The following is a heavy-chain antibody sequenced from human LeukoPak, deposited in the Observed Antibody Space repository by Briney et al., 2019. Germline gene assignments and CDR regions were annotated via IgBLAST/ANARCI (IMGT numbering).Heavy chain of an antibody. CDR2: ISGGGRST. CDR1: GFTFSTYA. J-gene: IGHJ4*02. D-gene: IGHD4-23*01. CDR3: AKVFESVVTPNDY. Sequence: GGSLRLSCAASGFTFSTYAMTWGRQAPGKGLDWVSAISGGGRSTYYADSVKGRFTISRDNSKNTLYLQMNSLRAEDTAVYYCAKVFESVVTPNDYWGQGTLVTVSS. V-gene: IGHV3-23*01.